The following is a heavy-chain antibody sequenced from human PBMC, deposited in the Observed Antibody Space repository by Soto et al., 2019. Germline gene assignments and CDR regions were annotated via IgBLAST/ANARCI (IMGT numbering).Heavy chain of an antibody. CDR2: IFHRGRT. CDR1: GDSITNSNW. CDR3: VRAAHPLGWFDP. J-gene: IGHJ5*02. Sequence: SETLSLTCTVSGDSITNSNWWTWVRQPPGKGLEWIGEIFHRGRTNYNPSLRSRITMSVDTSKNQFALRLSSVTAADTAVYDCVRAAHPLGWFDPWGQGTLVTVS. V-gene: IGHV4-4*02. D-gene: IGHD3-10*01.